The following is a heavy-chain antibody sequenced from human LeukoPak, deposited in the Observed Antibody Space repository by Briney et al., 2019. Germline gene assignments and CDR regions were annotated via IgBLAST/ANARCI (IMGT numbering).Heavy chain of an antibody. J-gene: IGHJ4*02. CDR2: IWYDGSNK. Sequence: GGSLRLSCAASGFTFSSYGMHWVRQAPGKGLEWVAVIWYDGSNKYYADSVKGRFTISRDNSKNTLYLQMNNLRAEDTAVYYCARNQDSSAGSYFDYWGQGTLVTVSS. D-gene: IGHD3-22*01. CDR3: ARNQDSSAGSYFDY. CDR1: GFTFSSYG. V-gene: IGHV3-33*01.